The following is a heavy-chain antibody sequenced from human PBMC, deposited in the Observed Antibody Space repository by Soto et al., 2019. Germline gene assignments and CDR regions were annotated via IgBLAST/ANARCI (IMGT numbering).Heavy chain of an antibody. Sequence: QLQESGPGLVKPSQTLSLTCSVSGGSISSGDYFWSWIRQPPGKGLEWIGYIHYTGSAYYSPSITSRITISVDTAKNQFSLRLRSVSAADTAVYYCAGVYDGSGYSGGHVDYCGQGDLVTVSS. CDR3: AGVYDGSGYSGGHVDY. D-gene: IGHD3-22*01. J-gene: IGHJ4*02. CDR1: GGSISSGDYF. CDR2: IHYTGSA. V-gene: IGHV4-30-4*01.